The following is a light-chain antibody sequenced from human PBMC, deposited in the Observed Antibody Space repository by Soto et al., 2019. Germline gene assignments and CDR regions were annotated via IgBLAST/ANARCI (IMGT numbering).Light chain of an antibody. J-gene: IGKJ1*01. CDR2: DAS. CDR3: QQYGSSPWT. CDR1: QTVRNNY. V-gene: IGKV3-20*01. Sequence: VLTQSAGTLSLSPGERATLSCRSSQTVRNNYLAWYQQKPGQAPRLLIYDASSRATGIPDRFSGSWSGTDCTLTISRLEPEDVAVYYCQQYGSSPWTLGQGTKVDIK.